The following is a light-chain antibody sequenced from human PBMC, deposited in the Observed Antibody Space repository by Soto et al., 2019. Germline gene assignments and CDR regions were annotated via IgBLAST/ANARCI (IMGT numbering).Light chain of an antibody. CDR1: QSVGSN. Sequence: EIEMTQSPATITVSPGEGVTLSCRASQSVGSNLAWYQQKFGQAPRLLIYGFSSTRATGIPTRFSGSGSGTEFTLTISSLQSEDFAVYYCQQYNNWPPTFGQGTKVDIK. J-gene: IGKJ1*01. CDR3: QQYNNWPPT. V-gene: IGKV3-15*01. CDR2: GFSS.